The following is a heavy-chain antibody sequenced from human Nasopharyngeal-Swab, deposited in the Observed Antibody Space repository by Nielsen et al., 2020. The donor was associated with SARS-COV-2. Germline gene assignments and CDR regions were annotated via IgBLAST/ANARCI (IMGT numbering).Heavy chain of an antibody. J-gene: IGHJ6*03. CDR3: ARGDILIPYYYMDV. CDR1: GGSISSYY. Sequence: SETLSLTCTVSGGSISSYYWNWVRQPPGKGLEWIAYAYYSGSTKYNPSLKSRVTISVDRAKNQVSLKLTSVTAADTAVYYCARGDILIPYYYMDVWGRGTTVAVSS. CDR2: AYYSGST. D-gene: IGHD3-9*01. V-gene: IGHV4-59*01.